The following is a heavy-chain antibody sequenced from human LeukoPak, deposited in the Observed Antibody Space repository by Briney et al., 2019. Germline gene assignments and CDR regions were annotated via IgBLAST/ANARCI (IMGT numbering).Heavy chain of an antibody. V-gene: IGHV3-9*03. J-gene: IGHJ4*02. D-gene: IGHD3-16*01. CDR3: AKDRGAMLYYFDY. Sequence: PGGSLRLSCAASGFTFDDYAMHWVRQAPGKGLEWVSGISWNSGSIGYADSVKARFTISRDNAKNSLYLQMNSLRAEDMALYYCAKDRGAMLYYFDYWGQGTLVTVSS. CDR1: GFTFDDYA. CDR2: ISWNSGSI.